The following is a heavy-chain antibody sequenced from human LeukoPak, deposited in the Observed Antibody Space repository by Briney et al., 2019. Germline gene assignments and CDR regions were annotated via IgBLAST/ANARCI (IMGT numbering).Heavy chain of an antibody. D-gene: IGHD5-12*01. CDR2: IRSKTAGGTI. CDR1: GFTFANAW. Sequence: GGSLRLSRATSGFTFANAWMSWVRQAPGKGLEWVGRIRSKTAGGTIDYAAAVKGRFTISRDDSKDTLYLQMSSLKTEDTAVYYCTVAIVAPMWDCWGQGTLVTVSS. J-gene: IGHJ4*02. CDR3: TVAIVAPMWDC. V-gene: IGHV3-15*01.